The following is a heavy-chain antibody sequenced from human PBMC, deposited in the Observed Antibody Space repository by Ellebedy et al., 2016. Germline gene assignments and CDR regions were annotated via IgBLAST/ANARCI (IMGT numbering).Heavy chain of an antibody. J-gene: IGHJ4*02. CDR1: GFTFSSYA. Sequence: GGSLRLSCAASGFTFSSYAMHWVRQAPGKGLEWVAVISYDGSNKYYADSVKGRFTISRDNSKNTLYLQMNSLRAEDTAVYYCAREGDYGGNFGYWGRGTLVTVSS. V-gene: IGHV3-30-3*01. CDR3: AREGDYGGNFGY. D-gene: IGHD4-23*01. CDR2: ISYDGSNK.